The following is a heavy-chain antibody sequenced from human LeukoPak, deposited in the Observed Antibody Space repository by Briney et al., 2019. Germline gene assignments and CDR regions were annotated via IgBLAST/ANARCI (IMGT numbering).Heavy chain of an antibody. J-gene: IGHJ4*02. CDR2: IYTGGSA. D-gene: IGHD4-17*01. CDR1: GFTVSRNY. V-gene: IGHV3-53*01. CDR3: ARAPFPTTDAFDY. Sequence: GGSLRLSCAASGFTVSRNYMTWVRQAPGKGLEWVSVIYTGGSAYYADSVKGRFTISRDSSKNTLYLQMNSLRAEDTAVYYCARAPFPTTDAFDYWGQGTLVTLSS.